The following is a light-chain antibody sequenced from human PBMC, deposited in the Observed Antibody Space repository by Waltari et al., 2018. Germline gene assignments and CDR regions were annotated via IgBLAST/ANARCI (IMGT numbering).Light chain of an antibody. Sequence: EIVLTQSPGTLSLSPGERATLSCRASQRVSSSYLAWYQQKPGQAPRVLIHGASNRATGIPDRFSGSGSGTDFTRTISRLEPEDFAVYYCQQYGSSPWTFGQGTKVEIK. CDR2: GAS. J-gene: IGKJ1*01. V-gene: IGKV3-20*01. CDR1: QRVSSSY. CDR3: QQYGSSPWT.